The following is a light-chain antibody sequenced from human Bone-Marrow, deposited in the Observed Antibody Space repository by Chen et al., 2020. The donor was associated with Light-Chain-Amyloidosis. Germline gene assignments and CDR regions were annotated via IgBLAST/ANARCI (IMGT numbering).Light chain of an antibody. CDR1: SSNVGDYSL. CDR3: YTYAGSATFV. CDR2: EGI. V-gene: IGLV2-23*01. J-gene: IGLJ1*01. Sequence: QSALTHPASVSGSPGQSITIPCTGTSSNVGDYSLVSWYQQHPGKAPKLQLYEGIQRPSGVSSRFSGSMSGNTASLTISGLQTEDEADYFCYTYAGSATFVFGSATTVTVL.